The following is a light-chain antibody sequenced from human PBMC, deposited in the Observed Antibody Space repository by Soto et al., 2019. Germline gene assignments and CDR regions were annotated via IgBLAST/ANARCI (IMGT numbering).Light chain of an antibody. V-gene: IGKV1-5*01. CDR3: QQGYTSAIT. CDR2: DAS. Sequence: GDRVTITCRASQSISSWLAWYQQKPGKAPKLLIYDASSLESGVPSRFSGSGSGTDFTLTVNSLQPEDFATYYCQQGYTSAITFGQGTRVEIK. J-gene: IGKJ5*01. CDR1: QSISSW.